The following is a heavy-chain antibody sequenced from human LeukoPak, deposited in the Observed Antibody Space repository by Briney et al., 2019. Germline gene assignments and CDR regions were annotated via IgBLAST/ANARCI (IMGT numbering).Heavy chain of an antibody. CDR1: GGSISSYY. CDR2: IYYSGST. J-gene: IGHJ4*02. D-gene: IGHD3-10*01. CDR3: AETGGSFDY. Sequence: SETLSLTCTVSGGSISSYYWSWIRQPPGKGLEWIGSIYYSGSTYYNPSLKSRVTISVDTSKNQFSLKLSSVTAADTAVYYCAETGGSFDYWGQGTLVTVSS. V-gene: IGHV4-59*05.